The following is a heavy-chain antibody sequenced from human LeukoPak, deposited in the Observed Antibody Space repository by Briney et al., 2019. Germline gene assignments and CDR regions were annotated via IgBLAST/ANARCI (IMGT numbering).Heavy chain of an antibody. CDR2: TFFSGST. J-gene: IGHJ4*02. V-gene: IGHV4-39*01. D-gene: IGHD3-9*01. CDR3: ARHGIDVLLKDYYFDY. CDR1: GASISSSTYH. Sequence: SETLSLTCSVSGASISSSTYHWVWIRQPPGKGLEWIGSTFFSGSTYYNPSLKSRVTVSVDTSKNQFSLRLSSVTAADTAVYYCARHGIDVLLKDYYFDYWGQGTRVTVSS.